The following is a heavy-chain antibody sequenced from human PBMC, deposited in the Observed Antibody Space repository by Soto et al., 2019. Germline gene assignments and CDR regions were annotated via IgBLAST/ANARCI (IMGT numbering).Heavy chain of an antibody. CDR2: IIPIFGTA. D-gene: IGHD5-12*01. V-gene: IGHV1-69*01. CDR3: ARVLTDGYNQGDY. Sequence: QVQLVQSGAEVKKPGSSVKVSCTASGGTVSSYAISWVRQAPGQGLEWMGGIIPIFGTANYAQKFQGRVTITADESTSTAYMELSSLRSEDTAVYYCARVLTDGYNQGDYWGQGTLVTVSS. J-gene: IGHJ4*02. CDR1: GGTVSSYA.